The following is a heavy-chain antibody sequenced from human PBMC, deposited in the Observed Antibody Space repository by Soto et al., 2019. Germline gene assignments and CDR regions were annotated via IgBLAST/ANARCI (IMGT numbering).Heavy chain of an antibody. Sequence: SVKVSCKASGGTFSSYAISWVRQAPGQGLEWMGGIIPIFGTANYAQKFQGRVTITADESTSTAYMELSSLRPEDTAVYYCARATIVGGQLDAFDIWGQGTMVTVSS. CDR2: IIPIFGTA. D-gene: IGHD1-26*01. CDR1: GGTFSSYA. J-gene: IGHJ3*02. V-gene: IGHV1-69*13. CDR3: ARATIVGGQLDAFDI.